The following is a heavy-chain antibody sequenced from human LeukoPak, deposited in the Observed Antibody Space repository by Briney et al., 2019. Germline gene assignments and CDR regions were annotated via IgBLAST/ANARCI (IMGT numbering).Heavy chain of an antibody. CDR2: IYYSGST. J-gene: IGHJ4*02. V-gene: IGHV4-59*01. CDR3: ARTDSSGYYPKEFDY. Sequence: PSETLSLTCTVSDGSISSYYWSWIRQPPGKGLEWIGYIYYSGSTNYNPSLKSRVTISVDTSKNQFSLKLSSVTAADTAVYYCARTDSSGYYPKEFDYWGQGTLVTVSS. CDR1: DGSISSYY. D-gene: IGHD3-22*01.